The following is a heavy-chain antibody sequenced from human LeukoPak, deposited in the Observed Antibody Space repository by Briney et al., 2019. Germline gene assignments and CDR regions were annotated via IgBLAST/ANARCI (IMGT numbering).Heavy chain of an antibody. V-gene: IGHV3-23*01. D-gene: IGHD6-19*01. Sequence: GGSLRLSCAASGFTFSTYGMNWVRQAPGKGLEWVSSISYSGGSTYYADSVKVRFTISRDNSKNTLYLQMTSLRAEDTAVYYCAKDSAVAVAFDYWGQGTLVTVSS. CDR1: GFTFSTYG. J-gene: IGHJ4*02. CDR3: AKDSAVAVAFDY. CDR2: ISYSGGST.